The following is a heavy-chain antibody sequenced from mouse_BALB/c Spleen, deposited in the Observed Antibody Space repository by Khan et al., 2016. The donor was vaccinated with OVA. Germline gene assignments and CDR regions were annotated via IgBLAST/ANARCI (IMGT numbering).Heavy chain of an antibody. V-gene: IGHV3-2*02. CDR3: ESELGRYYAMDY. D-gene: IGHD4-1*01. Sequence: EVQLQESGPGLVKPSQSLSLTCTVTGYSITRDYAWNWIRQFPGNKLEWMGYISNSGSASYNPSLKSRISITRDTSKNQFFLQLNSVTPEDTATYYCESELGRYYAMDYWGQGTSGTVAS. CDR1: GYSITRDYA. J-gene: IGHJ4*01. CDR2: ISNSGSA.